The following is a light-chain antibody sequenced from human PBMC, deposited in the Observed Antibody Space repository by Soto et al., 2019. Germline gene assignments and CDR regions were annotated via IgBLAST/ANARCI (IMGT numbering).Light chain of an antibody. V-gene: IGKV3-15*01. CDR1: RSVGSN. CDR2: GAS. J-gene: IGKJ5*01. Sequence: EVVITHTPATLPVSPAVRVTLSSRASRSVGSNLAWYQQKPGQAPRLLIYGASSRATGIPARFSGSGSGTEFTLTISSLQSEDFAVYYCQQYNNWPLITFGQGTRLEIK. CDR3: QQYNNWPLIT.